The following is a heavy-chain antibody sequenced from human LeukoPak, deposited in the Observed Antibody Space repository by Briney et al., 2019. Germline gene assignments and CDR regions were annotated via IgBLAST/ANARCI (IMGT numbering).Heavy chain of an antibody. J-gene: IGHJ3*02. CDR3: AREVEAKGAFDI. Sequence: SVKVSCKASGGTFSSYAISWVRQAPGQGLEWMGGIIPIFGTANYAQKFQGRVTITTDESTSTAYMELSSLRSEDTAVYYCAREVEAKGAFDIWGQGTMVTVSS. CDR2: IIPIFGTA. D-gene: IGHD1-26*01. CDR1: GGTFSSYA. V-gene: IGHV1-69*05.